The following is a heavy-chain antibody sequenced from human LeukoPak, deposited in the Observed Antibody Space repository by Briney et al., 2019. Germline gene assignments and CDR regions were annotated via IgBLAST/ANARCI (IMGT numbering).Heavy chain of an antibody. CDR1: GFTFSDYY. V-gene: IGHV3-11*06. J-gene: IGHJ4*02. CDR2: ISSSSSYT. CDR3: ARAGEYYFDY. D-gene: IGHD1-26*01. Sequence: KTGGSLRLSCAASGFTFSDYYMSWIRQAPGKGLEWVSYISSSSSYTNYADSGKGRFTISRDNAKNSLYLQMNSLRAEDTAVYYCARAGEYYFDYWGQGTLVTVSS.